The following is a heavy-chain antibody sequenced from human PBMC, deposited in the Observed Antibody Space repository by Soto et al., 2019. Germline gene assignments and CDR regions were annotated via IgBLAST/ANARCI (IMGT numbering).Heavy chain of an antibody. CDR1: GGSFSGYY. CDR3: ARGGYCSGGSCYQNYYYGMDV. Sequence: SETLSLTCAVYGGSFSGYYWSWIRQPPGKGLEWIGEINHSGSTNYNPSLKSRVTISVGTSKNQFSLKLSSVTAADTAVYYCARGGYCSGGSCYQNYYYGMDVWGQGTTVTVSS. CDR2: INHSGST. D-gene: IGHD2-15*01. V-gene: IGHV4-34*01. J-gene: IGHJ6*02.